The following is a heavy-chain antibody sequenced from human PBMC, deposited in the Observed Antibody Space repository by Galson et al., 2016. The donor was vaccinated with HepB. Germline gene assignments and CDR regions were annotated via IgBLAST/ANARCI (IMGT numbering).Heavy chain of an antibody. J-gene: IGHJ4*02. D-gene: IGHD7-27*01. V-gene: IGHV1-46*01. CDR1: GYPFTRYY. CDR3: VRGGEDGSNCEDGIDN. Sequence: SVKVSCKASGYPFTRYYIHWVRQAPGQGLEWMGIINPSAGLTTYAQKFQARVTLTRDTSANTVHMELSRLRSEDRAVYYCVRGGEDGSNCEDGIDNWGQGTLVTVSS. CDR2: INPSAGLT.